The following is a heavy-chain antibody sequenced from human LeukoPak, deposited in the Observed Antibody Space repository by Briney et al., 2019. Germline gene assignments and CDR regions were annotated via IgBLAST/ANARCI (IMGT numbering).Heavy chain of an antibody. D-gene: IGHD6-13*01. Sequence: ASVKVSCKVSGYTLTELSMHWVRQAPGKGLEWMGGFDPEDGETIYAQKFQGRVTMTRDTSISTAYMELSRLRSDDTAVYYCARERRQQQYYMDVWGKGTTVTISS. CDR3: ARERRQQQYYMDV. CDR2: FDPEDGET. V-gene: IGHV1-24*01. CDR1: GYTLTELS. J-gene: IGHJ6*03.